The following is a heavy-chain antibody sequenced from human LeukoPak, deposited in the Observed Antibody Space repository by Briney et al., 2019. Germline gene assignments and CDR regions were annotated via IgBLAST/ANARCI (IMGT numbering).Heavy chain of an antibody. D-gene: IGHD3-16*02. Sequence: AGGSLRLSCAASGFTFSSYEMNWVRQAPGKGLEWVSYISSSGSTIYYADSVKGRFTISRDNAKNSLYLQLNSLRVDDTAVYYCARVRYQTADYWGQGTLVTVSS. CDR2: ISSSGSTI. V-gene: IGHV3-48*03. CDR1: GFTFSSYE. CDR3: ARVRYQTADY. J-gene: IGHJ4*02.